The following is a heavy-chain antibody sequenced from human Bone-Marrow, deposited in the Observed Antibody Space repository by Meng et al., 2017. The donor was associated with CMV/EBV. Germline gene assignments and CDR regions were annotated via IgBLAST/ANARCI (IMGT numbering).Heavy chain of an antibody. J-gene: IGHJ5*02. CDR2: ISVSTTFT. CDR1: GFTFSSYA. D-gene: IGHD4/OR15-4a*01. Sequence: GESLKISCVGSGFTFSSYAMNWVRQAPGKGLEWVSVISVSTTFTSYADSVQGRFTISRDNSRNTVYLQMNSLRVDDTAIYYCVKKHEGAGGANYLHPWCQGTQVTVSS. CDR3: VKKHEGAGGANYLHP. V-gene: IGHV3-23*01.